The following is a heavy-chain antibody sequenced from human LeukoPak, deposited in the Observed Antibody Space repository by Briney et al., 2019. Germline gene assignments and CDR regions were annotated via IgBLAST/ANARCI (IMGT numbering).Heavy chain of an antibody. CDR2: INPILGTA. Sequence: GASVKVSCKASGGTFSSYAISWVRQAPGQGLEWMGGINPILGTANYAQKFQGRVTITADKSTSTAYMELSSLRSEDTAVYYCARGGIAVDRFDYWGQGTLVTVSS. J-gene: IGHJ4*02. D-gene: IGHD6-19*01. CDR1: GGTFSSYA. V-gene: IGHV1-69*10. CDR3: ARGGIAVDRFDY.